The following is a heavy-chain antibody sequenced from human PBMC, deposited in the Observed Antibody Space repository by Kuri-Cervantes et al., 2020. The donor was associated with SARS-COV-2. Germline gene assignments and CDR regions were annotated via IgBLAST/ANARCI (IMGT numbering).Heavy chain of an antibody. CDR1: GFTFSSYA. CDR3: AKDFTMIVESIDY. Sequence: GGSLRLSCAASGFTFSSYAMTWVRQAPGKGLEWVAVISYDGSNKYYTDSVKGRFTISRDNSKNTLYPQMNSLRAEDTAVYYCAKDFTMIVESIDYWGQGTLVTVSS. J-gene: IGHJ4*02. CDR2: ISYDGSNK. V-gene: IGHV3-30*10. D-gene: IGHD3-22*01.